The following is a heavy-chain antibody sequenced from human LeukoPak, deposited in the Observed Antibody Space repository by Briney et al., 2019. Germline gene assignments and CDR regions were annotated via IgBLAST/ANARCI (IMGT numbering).Heavy chain of an antibody. V-gene: IGHV4-59*01. CDR2: IYYSGST. CDR3: AGALSYGSGSYRFDY. D-gene: IGHD3-10*01. Sequence: SETLSLTCTVSGGSISSYYWSWIRQLPGKGLEWIGYIYYSGSTNYNPSLKSRVTISVDTSKNQFSLKLSSVTAADTAVYYCAGALSYGSGSYRFDYWGQGTLVTVSS. CDR1: GGSISSYY. J-gene: IGHJ4*02.